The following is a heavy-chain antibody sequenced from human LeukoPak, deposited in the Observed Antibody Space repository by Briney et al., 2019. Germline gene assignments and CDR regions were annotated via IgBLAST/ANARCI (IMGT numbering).Heavy chain of an antibody. D-gene: IGHD6-6*01. J-gene: IGHJ4*02. CDR2: ISWDGGST. V-gene: IGHV3-43D*03. CDR3: AKGSGGWGSSIDY. CDR1: GFTFDDYA. Sequence: GGSLRLSCAASGFTFDDYAMHWVRQAPGKGLEWVSLISWDGGSTYYADSVKGRFTISRDNSKNSLYLQMNSLRAEDTAVYYCAKGSGGWGSSIDYWGQGTLVTVSS.